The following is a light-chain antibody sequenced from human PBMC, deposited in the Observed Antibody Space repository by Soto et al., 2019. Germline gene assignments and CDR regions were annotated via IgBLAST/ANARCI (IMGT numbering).Light chain of an antibody. CDR1: QSISSW. CDR3: QQYDRASWT. V-gene: IGKV1-5*03. J-gene: IGKJ1*01. CDR2: RAS. Sequence: DIQMTQSPSTLSASVGDRVIITCRASQSISSWLAWYQQKPGKAPDLLIYRASTLKTGNPSRFSGSGSGTEFTLTISNLQPDDFATYYCQQYDRASWTFGPGTKVEIK.